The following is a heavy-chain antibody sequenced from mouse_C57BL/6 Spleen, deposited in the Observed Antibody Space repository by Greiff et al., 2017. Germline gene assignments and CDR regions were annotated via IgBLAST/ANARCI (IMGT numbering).Heavy chain of an antibody. D-gene: IGHD2-4*01. CDR1: GYTFTSYW. CDR3: ARSYDYGVYY. J-gene: IGHJ2*01. Sequence: VQLQQPGAELVMPGASVKLSCKASGYTFTSYWMHWVKQRPGQGLEWIGEIDPSDSYTNYNQKFKGKSTLTVDKYSSTAYMQLSSLTSEDSAVYYCARSYDYGVYYWGQGTTLTVSS. V-gene: IGHV1-69*01. CDR2: IDPSDSYT.